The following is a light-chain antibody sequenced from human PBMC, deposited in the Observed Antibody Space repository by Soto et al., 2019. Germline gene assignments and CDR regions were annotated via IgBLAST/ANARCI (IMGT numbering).Light chain of an antibody. CDR2: GAS. CDR1: QSVSSSY. V-gene: IGKV3-20*01. J-gene: IGKJ1*01. Sequence: EIVLTQSPGTLSLSPGERATLSCRASQSVSSSYLACYQQKPGQAPRLLIYGASSRATGIPDRFSGSGSGTDFTLTIIRLEPEDFAVYYCQQYGSSPVKFGQGTKVDIK. CDR3: QQYGSSPVK.